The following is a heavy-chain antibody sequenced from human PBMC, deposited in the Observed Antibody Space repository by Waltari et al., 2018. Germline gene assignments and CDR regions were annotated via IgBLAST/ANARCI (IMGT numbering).Heavy chain of an antibody. CDR3: ARAVGITGTTLDY. D-gene: IGHD1-7*01. J-gene: IGHJ4*02. CDR1: GGTFSSYA. V-gene: IGHV1-69*14. Sequence: QVQLVQSGAEVKKPGSSVKVSCKASGGTFSSYAIRWVRQAPVQGLEWMGGIIPICGTANYAQKFQGRVTITADKSTSTAYMELSSLRSEDTAVYYCARAVGITGTTLDYWGQGTLVTVSS. CDR2: IIPICGTA.